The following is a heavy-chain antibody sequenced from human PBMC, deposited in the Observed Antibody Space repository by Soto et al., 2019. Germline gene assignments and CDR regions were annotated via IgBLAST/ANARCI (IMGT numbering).Heavy chain of an antibody. Sequence: ASVKVSCKASGYTFTSYGISWVRQAPGQGLEWMGWISAYNGNTNYAQKLQGRVTMTTDTSTSTAYMELRSLRSDDTAVYYCARVLLPGIYCTNGVCPNWFDPWGQGTLVTVSS. CDR3: ARVLLPGIYCTNGVCPNWFDP. D-gene: IGHD2-8*01. V-gene: IGHV1-18*04. J-gene: IGHJ5*02. CDR1: GYTFTSYG. CDR2: ISAYNGNT.